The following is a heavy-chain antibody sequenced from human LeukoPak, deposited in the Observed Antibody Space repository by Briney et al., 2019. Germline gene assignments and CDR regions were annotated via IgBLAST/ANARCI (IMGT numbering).Heavy chain of an antibody. CDR3: ARGGVRTAASSLGY. V-gene: IGHV1-2*02. CDR2: INPNSGGT. CDR1: GYTFIHYY. J-gene: IGHJ4*01. D-gene: IGHD6-13*01. Sequence: ASVTVSSKASGYTFIHYYLHWVRQAPGQGLEGMGWINPNSGGTNFAQKFRGRVTMTRDTSITTAYMELTRLKSDDTAVYYCARGGVRTAASSLGYWGQGTLVTVSS.